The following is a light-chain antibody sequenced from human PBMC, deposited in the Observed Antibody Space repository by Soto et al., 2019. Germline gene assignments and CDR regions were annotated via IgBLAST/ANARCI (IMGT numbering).Light chain of an antibody. J-gene: IGLJ1*01. CDR2: DVS. Sequence: QSVLTQPASVSWSPGQSITISCTGTSSDVGGYNYVSWYQQHPGKAPKLMIYDVSNRPSGVSNRFSGSKSGNTASLTISGLQAEDEADYYCSSYTSSSTYVFGTGTKATVL. CDR1: SSDVGGYNY. CDR3: SSYTSSSTYV. V-gene: IGLV2-14*01.